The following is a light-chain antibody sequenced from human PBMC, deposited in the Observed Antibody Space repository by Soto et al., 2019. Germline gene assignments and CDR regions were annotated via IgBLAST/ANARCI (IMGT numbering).Light chain of an antibody. J-gene: IGKJ1*01. CDR1: QRVSSY. Sequence: DIQMTQSPSSLSASIGDRVTITCRASQRVSSYLNWYQLRPGKAPRLLIYATSTLQSGVPSRFSGSGSGTAFTLTISSLQPEDFATYFCQQSYDTPSTFGQGTKVEIK. CDR3: QQSYDTPST. V-gene: IGKV1-39*01. CDR2: ATS.